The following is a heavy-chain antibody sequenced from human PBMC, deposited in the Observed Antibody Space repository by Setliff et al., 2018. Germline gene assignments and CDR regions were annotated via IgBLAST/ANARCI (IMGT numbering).Heavy chain of an antibody. CDR1: GYSISSGYY. V-gene: IGHV4-38-2*01. Sequence: SETLSLTCAVSGYSISSGYYWGWIRQPPGKGLEWIGSIYHSGSTYYNPSLKSRVTISVDTSKNQFSLKLSSVTAADTAVYYCARGLREDGYNLADYWGQGTLVTVS. CDR3: ARGLREDGYNLADY. J-gene: IGHJ4*02. CDR2: IYHSGST. D-gene: IGHD5-12*01.